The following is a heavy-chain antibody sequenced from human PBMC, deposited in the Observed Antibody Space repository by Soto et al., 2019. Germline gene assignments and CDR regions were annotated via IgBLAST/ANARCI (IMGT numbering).Heavy chain of an antibody. Sequence: GGSLRLSCAASGFTFSSYRMSWVRQAPGKGLEWVANIKQDGSEKYYVDSVKGRFTISRDNAKNSLYLQMNSLRAEDTAVYYCASRPNDYYDFWSGLYGMDVWGQGTTVAVS. V-gene: IGHV3-7*03. J-gene: IGHJ6*02. D-gene: IGHD3-3*01. CDR1: GFTFSSYR. CDR2: IKQDGSEK. CDR3: ASRPNDYYDFWSGLYGMDV.